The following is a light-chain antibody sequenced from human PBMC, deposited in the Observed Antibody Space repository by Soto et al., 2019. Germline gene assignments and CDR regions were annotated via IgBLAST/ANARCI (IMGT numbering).Light chain of an antibody. V-gene: IGKV3-15*01. Sequence: MTQSPATMSVSPGDSATLSCRASQSLGGNLAWYQQKPGQAHRLLIFRASSRATGVPARFSASGSGTEFTLTISGLKSEDFAVYYCQKSSNWPPWTFGPWHKVDIK. J-gene: IGKJ1*01. CDR2: RAS. CDR3: QKSSNWPPWT. CDR1: QSLGGN.